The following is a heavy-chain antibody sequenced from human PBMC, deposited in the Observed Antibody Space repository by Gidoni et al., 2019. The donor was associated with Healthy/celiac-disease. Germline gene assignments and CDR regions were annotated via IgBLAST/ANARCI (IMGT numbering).Heavy chain of an antibody. CDR2: INPNSGGT. CDR3: ARGDPIAVAGTLFYGMDV. CDR1: GYTFPGYY. D-gene: IGHD6-19*01. J-gene: IGHJ6*02. V-gene: IGHV1-2*02. Sequence: QVQLVQSGAEVNKPGASVKVSCKASGYTFPGYYMHWVRQAPGQGLEWMGWINPNSGGTNYAQKFQGRVTMTRDTSISTAYMELSRLRSDDTAVYYCARGDPIAVAGTLFYGMDVWGQGTTVTVSS.